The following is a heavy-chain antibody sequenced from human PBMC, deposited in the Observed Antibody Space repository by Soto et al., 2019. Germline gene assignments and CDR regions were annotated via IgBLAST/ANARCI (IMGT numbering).Heavy chain of an antibody. CDR3: ANCLGPTPDFDY. V-gene: IGHV3-30*18. CDR1: EFTFSTYG. D-gene: IGHD2-15*01. Sequence: QVQLVESGGGVVQPGRSLRLSCAASEFTFSTYGMHWVRQAPGKGLEWVAAISYDGSNQYYADSVKGRFTISRDNPKSTLYLQMSSLSAEDTAMYYCANCLGPTPDFDYWGQGTLVTVSS. J-gene: IGHJ4*02. CDR2: ISYDGSNQ.